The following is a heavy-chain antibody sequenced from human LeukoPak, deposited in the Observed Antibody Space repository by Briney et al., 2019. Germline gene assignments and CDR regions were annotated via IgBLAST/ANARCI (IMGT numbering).Heavy chain of an antibody. CDR3: AARGYSGYDVGDY. J-gene: IGHJ4*02. D-gene: IGHD5-12*01. V-gene: IGHV4-61*02. CDR1: GGSISSGSYY. Sequence: SQTLSLTYTVSGGSISSGSYYWSWIRQPAGKGLEWIGRIYTSGSTNYNPSLKSRVTISVDTSKNQFSLKLSSVTAADTAVYYCAARGYSGYDVGDYWGQGTLVTVSS. CDR2: IYTSGST.